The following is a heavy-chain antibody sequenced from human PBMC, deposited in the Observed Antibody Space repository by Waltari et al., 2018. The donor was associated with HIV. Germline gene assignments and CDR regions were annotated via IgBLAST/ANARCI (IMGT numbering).Heavy chain of an antibody. CDR1: GFIFSSYW. Sequence: EVQLVESGGGLVQPGGSLRLSCATPGFIFSSYWMHWVRQVPGKGWGWVSRIKYDGSSATYADSVKGRFTISRDNAKKTLYLQMNSLRAEDTAVYYCARVEVVISSPWYWYFDLWGRGTLVTVSS. V-gene: IGHV3-74*01. CDR2: IKYDGSSA. J-gene: IGHJ2*01. CDR3: ARVEVVISSPWYWYFDL. D-gene: IGHD3-3*01.